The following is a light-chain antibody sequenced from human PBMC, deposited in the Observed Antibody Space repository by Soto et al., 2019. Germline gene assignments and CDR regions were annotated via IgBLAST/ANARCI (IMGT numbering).Light chain of an antibody. J-gene: IGKJ1*01. V-gene: IGKV3-20*01. CDR1: QSVSSSY. CDR3: QRYDSLRT. Sequence: EFVLTQSPGTLSLSPGERATLSCRASQSVSSSYLAWYQQKPGQAPRLLIYGASSRATGIPDRFSGSGSGTDFTLTITRLEAEDFAMYYCQRYDSLRTFGQGTKV. CDR2: GAS.